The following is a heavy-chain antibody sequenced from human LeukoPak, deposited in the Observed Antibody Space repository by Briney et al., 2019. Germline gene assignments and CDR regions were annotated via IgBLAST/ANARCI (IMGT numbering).Heavy chain of an antibody. Sequence: SVKVSCKASGYTFTGYYMHWVRQAPGQGLEWMGWINPNSGGTNYAQKFQGRVTMTRDTSISTAYMELSRLRSDDTAVYYCARDREYYSGSGTHPDYYYHHYMDVWGKGTTVNVSS. J-gene: IGHJ6*03. CDR1: GYTFTGYY. V-gene: IGHV1-2*02. CDR3: ARDREYYSGSGTHPDYYYHHYMDV. D-gene: IGHD3-10*01. CDR2: INPNSGGT.